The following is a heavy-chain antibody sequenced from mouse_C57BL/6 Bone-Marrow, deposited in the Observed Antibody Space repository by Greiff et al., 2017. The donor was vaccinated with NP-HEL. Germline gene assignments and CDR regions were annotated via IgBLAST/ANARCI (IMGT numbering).Heavy chain of an antibody. CDR3: ARRCTTVVATPFDY. CDR1: GFTFSSYG. J-gene: IGHJ2*01. CDR2: ISSGGSYT. V-gene: IGHV5-6*01. Sequence: EVQRVESGGDLVKPGGSLKLSCAASGFTFSSYGMSWVRQTPDKRLEWVATISSGGSYTYYPDSVKGRFTISRDNAKNTLYLQMSSLKSEDTAIYYCARRCTTVVATPFDYWGQGTTLTVSS. D-gene: IGHD1-1*01.